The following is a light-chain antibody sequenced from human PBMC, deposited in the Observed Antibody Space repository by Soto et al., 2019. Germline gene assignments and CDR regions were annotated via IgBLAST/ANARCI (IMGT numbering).Light chain of an antibody. J-gene: IGLJ2*01. CDR1: SSNIGSNT. Sequence: QPVLTQAPSASGTPGQRVTISCSGSSSNIGSNTVSWYQQVPGTAPKLLIYSNDQRPSGVPDRFSGSKSGTSASLAIGGLQSEDEADYYCAAWDGSRNGWVFGGGTKVTVL. CDR2: SND. V-gene: IGLV1-44*01. CDR3: AAWDGSRNGWV.